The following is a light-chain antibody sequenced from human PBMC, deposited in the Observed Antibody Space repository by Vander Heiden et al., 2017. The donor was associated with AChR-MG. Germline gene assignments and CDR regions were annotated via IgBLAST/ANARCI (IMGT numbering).Light chain of an antibody. CDR3: QQYNIYSIT. V-gene: IGKV1-16*02. CDR2: AAS. CDR1: QGIRKY. Sequence: DIHMTTSPSSLSAPAGDRVNITCRVSQGIRKYLAWCQQKPGKAPQSLIYAASSLQSGVPSKFCGSGSGTDFTLTISSLQPEEVATDYCQQYNIYSITFGQGTRLEIK. J-gene: IGKJ5*01.